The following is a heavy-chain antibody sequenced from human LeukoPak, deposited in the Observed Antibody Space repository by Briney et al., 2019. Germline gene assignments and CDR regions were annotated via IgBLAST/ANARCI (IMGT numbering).Heavy chain of an antibody. CDR1: GGTFSSYA. CDR2: VVPFFGTA. CDR3: ARDQNDGMDY. J-gene: IGHJ4*02. V-gene: IGHV1-69*13. D-gene: IGHD4-23*01. Sequence: ASVKVCCTAAGGTFSSYAISWVREAPGQGLEWMGGVVPFFGTADYAQKFQGRVTITADESTSTAYMELSSLRSEDTAVYYCARDQNDGMDYWGQGTLVTVSS.